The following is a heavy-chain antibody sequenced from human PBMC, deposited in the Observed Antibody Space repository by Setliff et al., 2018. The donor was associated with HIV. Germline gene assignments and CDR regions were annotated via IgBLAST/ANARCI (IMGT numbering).Heavy chain of an antibody. Sequence: SETLSLTCTVSGASISSHNYYWGWIRQSPGKGLEWIASIRSSGDTYYNTSLQSRVIISVDTSNNQFSRKLTSVTAADTAVYYCTIPASSLAPNWGRGTQVTVSS. V-gene: IGHV4-39*01. J-gene: IGHJ4*02. CDR3: TIPASSLAPN. CDR1: GASISSHNYY. CDR2: IRSSGDT.